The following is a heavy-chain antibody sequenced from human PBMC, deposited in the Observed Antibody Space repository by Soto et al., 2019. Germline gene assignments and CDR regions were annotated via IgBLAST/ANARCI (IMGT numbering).Heavy chain of an antibody. CDR1: GGTFSSYA. CDR2: IIPIFGTA. CDR3: ASREVTMVRGVRDYYYYGMDV. J-gene: IGHJ6*02. Sequence: GASVKVSCKASGGTFSSYAISWVRQAPGQGLEWMGGIIPIFGTANNAQKFQGRVTITADKSTSTAYMELSSLRSEDTAVYYCASREVTMVRGVRDYYYYGMDVWGQGTTVTVSS. V-gene: IGHV1-69*06. D-gene: IGHD3-10*01.